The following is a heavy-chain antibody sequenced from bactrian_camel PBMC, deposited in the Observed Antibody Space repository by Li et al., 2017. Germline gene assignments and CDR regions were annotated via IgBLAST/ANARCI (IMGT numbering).Heavy chain of an antibody. J-gene: IGHJ4*01. D-gene: IGHD1*01. CDR2: INTGADSP. V-gene: IGHV3S54*01. Sequence: WSLGLSCAASGYTYSAKCMGWFRQAPGKERERIAVINTGADSPYYADSVKGRATISRDNALNTMYLQLNGLESEDTGMYYCTRVTDANRKTGPGTQVTVS. CDR1: GYTYSAKC.